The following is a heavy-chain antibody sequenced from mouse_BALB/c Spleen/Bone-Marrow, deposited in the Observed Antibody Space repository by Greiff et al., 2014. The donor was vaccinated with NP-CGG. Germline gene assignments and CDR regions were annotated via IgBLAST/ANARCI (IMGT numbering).Heavy chain of an antibody. CDR2: IDPSDSYT. D-gene: IGHD1-1*01. J-gene: IGHJ2*01. Sequence: VQLVESRAELVKPGASVKLSCKASGYTFTSYWMHWVKQRPGQGLEWIGEIDPSDSYTNYNQKFKGKATLTVDKSSSTAYMQLSSLTSEDSAVYYCARREYYGSSYLYFDYWGQGTTLTVSS. CDR1: GYTFTSYW. CDR3: ARREYYGSSYLYFDY. V-gene: IGHV1-69*02.